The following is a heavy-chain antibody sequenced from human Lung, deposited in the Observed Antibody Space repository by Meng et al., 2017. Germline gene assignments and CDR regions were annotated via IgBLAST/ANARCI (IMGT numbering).Heavy chain of an antibody. D-gene: IGHD2-2*01. CDR2: TSTYNSNR. CDR1: GYSFTNYG. CDR3: ARGRHCSSTTCYLSDS. J-gene: IGHJ4*02. V-gene: IGHV1-18*01. Sequence: QVHLVQSGPEVRKPGASVKVSCQASGYSFTNYGINWVRQAPGKGLEWMGWTSTYNSNRNYAQSLQGRVTMTTDTSMTTAYMELRSLTFDDTAVYYCARGRHCSSTTCYLSDSWGQGTLVTVSS.